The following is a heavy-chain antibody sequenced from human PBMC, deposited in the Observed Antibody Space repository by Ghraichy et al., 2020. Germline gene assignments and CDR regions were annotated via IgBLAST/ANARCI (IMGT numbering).Heavy chain of an antibody. V-gene: IGHV3-64D*06. J-gene: IGHJ6*02. Sequence: QWGRQAPGKGLGEVSTCTCKGGFTYHVDAVEGRFTISRDNSKNTLYLQMSSLRVEDTAVYYCVKDYYSMGVWGQGTTVTVSS. CDR2: CTCKGGFT. CDR3: VKDYYSMGV.